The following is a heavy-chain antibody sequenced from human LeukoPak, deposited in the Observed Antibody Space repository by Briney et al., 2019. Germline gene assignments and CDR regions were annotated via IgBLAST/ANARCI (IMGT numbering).Heavy chain of an antibody. D-gene: IGHD3-9*01. CDR1: GFTFSGSA. J-gene: IGHJ6*03. V-gene: IGHV3-73*01. CDR3: AKVGSQILTGHPYYYMDV. CDR2: IRSKTHTYAT. Sequence: GGSLRLSCAASGFTFSGSAMHWVRQASGKGLEWVGRIRSKTHTYATAYAASVKGRFTISRDNSKNTLYLQMNSLRAEDTAVYNCAKVGSQILTGHPYYYMDVWGKGTTVTISS.